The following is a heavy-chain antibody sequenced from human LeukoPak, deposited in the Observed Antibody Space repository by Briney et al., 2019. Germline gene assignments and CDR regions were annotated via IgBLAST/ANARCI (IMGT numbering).Heavy chain of an antibody. CDR3: ARDQPFYDSSGYRDYDAFDI. V-gene: IGHV4-59*12. Sequence: SETLSLTCTVSGGSISSYYWSWIRQPPGKGLEWIGYIYHSGSTYYNPSLKSRVTISVDRSKNQFSLKLSSVTAADTAVYYCARDQPFYDSSGYRDYDAFDIWGQGTMVTVSS. D-gene: IGHD3-22*01. CDR1: GGSISSYY. CDR2: IYHSGST. J-gene: IGHJ3*02.